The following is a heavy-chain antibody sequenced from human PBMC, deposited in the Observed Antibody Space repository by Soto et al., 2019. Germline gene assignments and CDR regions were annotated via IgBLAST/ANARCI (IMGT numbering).Heavy chain of an antibody. D-gene: IGHD2-15*01. CDR1: GYTFTSYA. CDR2: INAGNGNI. J-gene: IGHJ4*02. CDR3: ARGPTDIVVVVITGFDY. V-gene: IGHV1-3*01. Sequence: QVQLVQSGAEVKKPGASVKVSCKASGYTFTSYAMHWVRQAPGQRVEWMGWINAGNGNIKYSQKFQGRVTITRDTTASTSCMELRSLRSEDTAVYYCARGPTDIVVVVITGFDYWGQGTLVTVSS.